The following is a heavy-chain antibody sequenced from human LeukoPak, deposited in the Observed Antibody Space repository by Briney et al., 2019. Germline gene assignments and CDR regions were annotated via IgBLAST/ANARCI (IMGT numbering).Heavy chain of an antibody. CDR1: GFTFSSYA. V-gene: IGHV3-23*01. D-gene: IGHD6-13*01. J-gene: IGHJ3*02. CDR2: ISGSGGST. Sequence: GGSLRLSCAASGFTFSSYAMSWVRQAPGKGLEWVSAISGSGGSTHYADSVKGRFTISRDNSKNTLYLQMNSLRAEDTAVYYCAKDEGQLAPARKAGAFDIWGQGTMVTVSS. CDR3: AKDEGQLAPARKAGAFDI.